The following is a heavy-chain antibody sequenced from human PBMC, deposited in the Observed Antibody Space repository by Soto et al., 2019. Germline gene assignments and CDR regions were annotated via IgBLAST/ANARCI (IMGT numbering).Heavy chain of an antibody. CDR2: IIPIFGTA. D-gene: IGHD3-10*01. CDR3: AIDKSVGYYCSGSLGSWFDP. V-gene: IGHV1-69*13. CDR1: GGTFSSYA. Sequence: ASVKVSFKASGGTFSSYAISWVRQAPGQGLEWMGGIIPIFGTANYAQKFQGRVTITADESTSTAYMELSSLRSEDTAVYYCAIDKSVGYYCSGSLGSWFDPWGQGTLVTVSS. J-gene: IGHJ5*02.